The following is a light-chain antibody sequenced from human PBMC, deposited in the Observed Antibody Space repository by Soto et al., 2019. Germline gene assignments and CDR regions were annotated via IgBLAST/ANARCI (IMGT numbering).Light chain of an antibody. CDR3: QQYGSSRWT. CDR1: QSVSSSY. J-gene: IGKJ1*01. CDR2: GAS. V-gene: IGKV3-20*01. Sequence: EIVLTQSPGTLSLSPGERATLSCRASQSVSSSYLAWYQQKPGQATRLLIYGASSRATGIPDRFSGSGSGTDITLTISRLEPEDFAVYYWQQYGSSRWTFGQGTEVEIK.